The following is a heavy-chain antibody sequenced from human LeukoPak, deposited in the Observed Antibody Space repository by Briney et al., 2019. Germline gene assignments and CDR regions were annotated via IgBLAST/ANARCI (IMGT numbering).Heavy chain of an antibody. CDR2: IYTSGST. J-gene: IGHJ4*02. D-gene: IGHD1-26*01. Sequence: SETLSLTCTVSGGSISSGSYYWSWIRQPAGKGLEWIGRIYTSGSTNYNPSLKSRVTISVDTSKSQFSLKLSSVTAADTAVYYCARELEWELLDYWGQGTLVTVSS. CDR3: ARELEWELLDY. CDR1: GGSISSGSYY. V-gene: IGHV4-61*02.